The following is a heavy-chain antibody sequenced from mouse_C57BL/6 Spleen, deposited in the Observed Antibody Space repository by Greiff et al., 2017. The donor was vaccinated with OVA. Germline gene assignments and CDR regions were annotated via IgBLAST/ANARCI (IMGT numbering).Heavy chain of an antibody. D-gene: IGHD2-4*01. J-gene: IGHJ3*01. CDR2: IYPGDGDT. CDR3: ARSSYDYDGFAY. V-gene: IGHV1-82*01. Sequence: VKLVESGPELVKPGASVKISCKASGYAFSRSWMNWVKQRPGKGLEWIGRIYPGDGDTNYNGKFKGKATLTADKSSSTAYMQLSSLTSEDSAVYFCARSSYDYDGFAYWGQGTLVTVSA. CDR1: GYAFSRSW.